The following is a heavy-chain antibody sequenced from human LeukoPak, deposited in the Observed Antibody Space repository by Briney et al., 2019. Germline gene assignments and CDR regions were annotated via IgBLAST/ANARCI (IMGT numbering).Heavy chain of an antibody. Sequence: QPGGSLRLSCSASGFIFRTYAMHWVRQAPGKGMEYVSAISSNGRSTYYADSVQGRFTISRDDSKSTLYLQMDSLRPEDMAVYYCARRFGEYVNYMDVWGKGTTVTVSS. CDR3: ARRFGEYVNYMDV. CDR2: ISSNGRST. V-gene: IGHV3-64*02. CDR1: GFIFRTYA. J-gene: IGHJ6*03. D-gene: IGHD3-10*01.